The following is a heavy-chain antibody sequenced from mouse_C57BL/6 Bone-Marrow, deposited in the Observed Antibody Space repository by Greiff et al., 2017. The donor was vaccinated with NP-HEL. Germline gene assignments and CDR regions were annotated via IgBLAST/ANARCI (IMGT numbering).Heavy chain of an antibody. Sequence: QVQLQQPGAELARPGASVKLSCKASGYTFTSYGISWVKQRTGQGLEWIGEIYPRSGNTYYNEKFKGKATLTADQSSSTAYMKLRSLTSEDSAVYFCAGRACYYDYPWFAYWGQGTLVTVSA. V-gene: IGHV1-81*01. CDR2: IYPRSGNT. CDR3: AGRACYYDYPWFAY. D-gene: IGHD2-4*01. J-gene: IGHJ3*01. CDR1: GYTFTSYG.